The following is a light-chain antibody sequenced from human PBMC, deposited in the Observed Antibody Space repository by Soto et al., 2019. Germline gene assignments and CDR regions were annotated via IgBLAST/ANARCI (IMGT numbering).Light chain of an antibody. J-gene: IGKJ1*01. CDR2: DAS. CDR1: QSISSW. CDR3: QQYNSYPWT. V-gene: IGKV1-5*01. Sequence: DIQMTQSPSTLSASVGDRVTITCRASQSISSWLAWYQQKPWKAPKLLIYDASSLESGVPSRFSGSGSGTEFTRTISSLQPDDFETYYCQQYNSYPWTFGQGTKVEIK.